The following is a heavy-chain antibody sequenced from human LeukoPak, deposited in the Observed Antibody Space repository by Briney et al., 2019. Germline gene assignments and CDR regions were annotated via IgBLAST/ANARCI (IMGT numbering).Heavy chain of an antibody. CDR3: ARGRAFLPWRYSSSWTNFGDYSNWFDP. J-gene: IGHJ5*02. D-gene: IGHD6-13*01. V-gene: IGHV1-8*01. CDR2: MNPNSGNT. CDR1: GYTFTSYD. Sequence: VASVKVSCKASGYTFTSYDINWVRQATGQGLEWMGWMNPNSGNTGYAQKFQGRVTMTRNTSISTAYMELSSLRSEDTAVYYCARGRAFLPWRYSSSWTNFGDYSNWFDPWGQGTLVTVSS.